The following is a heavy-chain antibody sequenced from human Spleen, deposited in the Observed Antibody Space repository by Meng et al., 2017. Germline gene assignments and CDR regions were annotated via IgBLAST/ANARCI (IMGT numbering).Heavy chain of an antibody. D-gene: IGHD1-14*01. CDR1: GGSISSSNW. CDR3: ASGPRGPDQMYYFDY. V-gene: IGHV4-4*02. J-gene: IGHJ4*02. CDR2: IYHSGST. Sequence: QGQLQESGPGLVKPSGTLSLPCAVSGGSISSSNWWSWVRQPPGKGLEWIGEIYHSGSTNYNPSLKSRVTISVDKSKNQFSLKLSSVTAADTAVYYCASGPRGPDQMYYFDYWGQGTLVTVPS.